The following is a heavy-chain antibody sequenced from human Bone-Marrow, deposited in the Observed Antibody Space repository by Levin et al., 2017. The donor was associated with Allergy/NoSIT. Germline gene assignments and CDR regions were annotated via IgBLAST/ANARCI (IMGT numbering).Heavy chain of an antibody. D-gene: IGHD3-10*01. V-gene: IGHV4-30-4*01. Sequence: KASETLSLTCTVSGGSISSGDYFWTWIRQPPGKGLEWIGYIHYRGNTFYNPSLQSRVTISLDTSMNQFSLRLSSVTAADTAFYYCARDSDFGSGSYFNFFDPWGQGTLVTVSS. CDR2: IHYRGNT. J-gene: IGHJ5*02. CDR1: GGSISSGDYF. CDR3: ARDSDFGSGSYFNFFDP.